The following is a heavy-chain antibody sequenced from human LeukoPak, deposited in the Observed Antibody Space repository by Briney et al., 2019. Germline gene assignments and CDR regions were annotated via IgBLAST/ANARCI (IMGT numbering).Heavy chain of an antibody. J-gene: IGHJ5*02. Sequence: ASVKVSCNASGYTFTGCYMHWVRQAPEQGLEWMGWINPNSGGTNYAQKFQGRVTMTRDTSISTAYMELSRLRSDDAAVYYCARDRRKSSSSINWFDPWGQGTLVTVSS. CDR1: GYTFTGCY. CDR3: ARDRRKSSSSINWFDP. V-gene: IGHV1-2*02. D-gene: IGHD6-6*01. CDR2: INPNSGGT.